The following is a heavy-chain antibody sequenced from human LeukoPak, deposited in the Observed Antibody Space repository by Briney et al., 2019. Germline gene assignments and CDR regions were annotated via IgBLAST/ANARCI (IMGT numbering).Heavy chain of an antibody. CDR1: GGSISSNSYN. D-gene: IGHD5-24*01. CDR3: ARRTEMGYWYFDL. J-gene: IGHJ2*01. Sequence: SETLSLTCTVSGGSISSNSYNWAWIRQPPGKGLEWMGSIYYSGATYYNPSLKGRVTISVDASKNQFSLKLSSVTAADTAVYYCARRTEMGYWYFDLWGRGILVTVSS. V-gene: IGHV4-39*01. CDR2: IYYSGAT.